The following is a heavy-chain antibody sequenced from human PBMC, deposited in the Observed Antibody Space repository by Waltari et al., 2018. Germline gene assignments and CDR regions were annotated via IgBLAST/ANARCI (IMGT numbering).Heavy chain of an antibody. CDR1: GYTFTSYG. D-gene: IGHD3-22*01. V-gene: IGHV1-18*01. J-gene: IGHJ6*02. CDR3: TRDSSGYYSSHYYYGMDV. CDR2: NSAYNGNT. Sequence: QVQLVQSGAEVKKPGASVKVSCKASGYTFTSYGISWVRQAPGQGLEWMGWNSAYNGNTNYARKGQGRVTMTTDTSTSTAYMELRSLRSDDTAVYYCTRDSSGYYSSHYYYGMDVWGQGTTVTVSS.